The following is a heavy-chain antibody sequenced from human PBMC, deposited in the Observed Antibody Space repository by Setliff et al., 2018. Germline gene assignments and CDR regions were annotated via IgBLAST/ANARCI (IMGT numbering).Heavy chain of an antibody. CDR3: ARGRDGYNANAYEI. D-gene: IGHD5-12*01. CDR2: IIPVIDTT. Sequence: GASVKVSCKASGVAFSSYALTWVRQAPGQGLEWMGRIIPVIDTTDYAENFQGRVTFTADESTKTAYMDLRSLRSEDTAIYYCARGRDGYNANAYEIWGQGTMVTVS. J-gene: IGHJ3*02. CDR1: GVAFSSYA. V-gene: IGHV1-69*11.